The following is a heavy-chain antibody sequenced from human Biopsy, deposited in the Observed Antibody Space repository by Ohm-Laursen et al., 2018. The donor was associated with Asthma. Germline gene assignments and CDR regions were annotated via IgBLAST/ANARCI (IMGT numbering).Heavy chain of an antibody. V-gene: IGHV3-7*05. Sequence: SLRLSCSASGFSFDDCAMHWVRQAPGKGLEWVANIKEDGSEKNYVDSVKGRFTISRDNGKNSLYLQMNRLRAEDTAVYYCARDVDLRSVYWGQGTLVTVSS. J-gene: IGHJ4*02. D-gene: IGHD2-15*01. CDR1: GFSFDDCA. CDR3: ARDVDLRSVY. CDR2: IKEDGSEK.